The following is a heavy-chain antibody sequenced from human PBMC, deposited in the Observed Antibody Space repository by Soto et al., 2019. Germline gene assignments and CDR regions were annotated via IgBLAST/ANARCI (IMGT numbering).Heavy chain of an antibody. CDR2: ISARGGRS. D-gene: IGHD5-12*01. V-gene: IGHV3-23*01. Sequence: EVQLLDSGGGLVQPGGSLRLSCAASGFSFSSYSMVWVRRAPGKGLEGVSVISARGGRSYFADSVKGRFTISRDNSKNVLSLEMNSVRVEDTAIYFCAKGSIEYSASVDNWGQGTLVLVSS. J-gene: IGHJ4*02. CDR1: GFSFSSYS. CDR3: AKGSIEYSASVDN.